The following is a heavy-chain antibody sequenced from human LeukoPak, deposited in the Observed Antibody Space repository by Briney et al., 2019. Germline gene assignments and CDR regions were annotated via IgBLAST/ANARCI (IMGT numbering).Heavy chain of an antibody. Sequence: ASVKVSCKAPGYTFTSYAMHWVRQAPGQGLEWMGWISAYNGNTNYAQKLQGRVTMTTDTSTSTAYMELRSLRSDDTAVYYCARTTYCGGDCYSGFDYWGQGTLVTVSS. CDR2: ISAYNGNT. D-gene: IGHD2-21*01. CDR1: GYTFTSYA. V-gene: IGHV1-18*01. J-gene: IGHJ4*02. CDR3: ARTTYCGGDCYSGFDY.